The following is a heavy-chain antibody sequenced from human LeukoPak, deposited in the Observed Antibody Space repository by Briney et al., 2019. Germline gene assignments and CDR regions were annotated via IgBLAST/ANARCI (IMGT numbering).Heavy chain of an antibody. CDR2: MNPNSGNT. V-gene: IGHV1-8*01. Sequence: GASVKVSCKASGYTFTSYDINWVRQATGQGLEWMGWMNPNSGNTGYAQKFQGRVTMTRNTSISTAYMELSSLRSEDTAVYYCARKIAVAADFDYWGQGTLVTVSS. CDR3: ARKIAVAADFDY. J-gene: IGHJ4*02. CDR1: GYTFTSYD. D-gene: IGHD6-19*01.